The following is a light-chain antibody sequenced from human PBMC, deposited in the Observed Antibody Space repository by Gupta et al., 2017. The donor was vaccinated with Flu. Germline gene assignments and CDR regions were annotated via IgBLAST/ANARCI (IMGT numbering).Light chain of an antibody. Sequence: DVVMTQSPLSLSVTLGQPASISCRSSQSLLYSDGNTNLHWIQQRPGQSPRRLIYTGSNRDSGVPDRFSGSGSGTDFTLKISRVEAEDVGVYYCSRGKHWRWAFGQGTKVEIK. CDR1: QSLLYSDGNTN. V-gene: IGKV2-30*01. CDR2: TGS. CDR3: SRGKHWRWA. J-gene: IGKJ1*01.